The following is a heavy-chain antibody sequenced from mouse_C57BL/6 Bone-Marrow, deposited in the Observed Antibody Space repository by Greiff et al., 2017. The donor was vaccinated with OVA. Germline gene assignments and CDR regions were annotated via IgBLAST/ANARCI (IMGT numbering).Heavy chain of an antibody. D-gene: IGHD1-1*01. CDR2: ISDGGSYT. CDR3: ARDYYGSRTPFAY. Sequence: EVMLVESGGGLVKPGGSLKLSCAASGFTFSSYAMSWVRQTPEKRLEWVATISDGGSYTYYPDNVKGRFTISRDNAKNNLYLQMSHLKSEDTAMYYCARDYYGSRTPFAYWGQGTLVTVSA. CDR1: GFTFSSYA. V-gene: IGHV5-4*01. J-gene: IGHJ3*01.